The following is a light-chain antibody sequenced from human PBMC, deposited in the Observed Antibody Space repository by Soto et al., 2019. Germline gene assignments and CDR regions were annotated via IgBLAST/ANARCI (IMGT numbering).Light chain of an antibody. Sequence: QSVLAQPASVSGSPGQSIAISCTGTSSDVGGYKYVSWYQQYPGKAPKLMIYDVSNRPSGVSDRFSGSKAGNTASLTISGLQSEDVADYYCSSYTSSXSYVFGTGTKVTVL. CDR3: SSYTSSXSYV. CDR2: DVS. V-gene: IGLV2-14*01. CDR1: SSDVGGYKY. J-gene: IGLJ1*01.